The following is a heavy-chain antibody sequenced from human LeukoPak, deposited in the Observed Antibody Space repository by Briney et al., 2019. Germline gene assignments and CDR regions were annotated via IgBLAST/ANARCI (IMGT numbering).Heavy chain of an antibody. CDR1: GGSFSGYY. D-gene: IGHD6-6*01. V-gene: IGHV4-34*01. CDR2: INHSGST. Sequence: SETLSLTCAVYGGSFSGYYWSWIRQPPGKGLEWIGEINHSGSTNYNPSLKSRVTISVDTSKNQFSLKLSSVTAADTAVYYCARRRIAARAMDVWGKGTTVTVSS. J-gene: IGHJ6*04. CDR3: ARRRIAARAMDV.